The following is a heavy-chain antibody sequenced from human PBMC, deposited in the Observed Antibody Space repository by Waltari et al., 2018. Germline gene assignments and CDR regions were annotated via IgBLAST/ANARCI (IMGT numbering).Heavy chain of an antibody. V-gene: IGHV4-30-4*08. D-gene: IGHD1-1*01. J-gene: IGHJ5*02. Sequence: QVQLQESGPGLVKPSQTLSLTCTVPGGSIRSGAYYWSWIRQPPGKGLEWIGYIYYSGSTYYNPSLKSRVTISVDTSMNQFSLKLSSVTAADTAVYYCACAPPGTGFNWFDPWGQGTLVTVSS. CDR2: IYYSGST. CDR1: GGSIRSGAYY. CDR3: ACAPPGTGFNWFDP.